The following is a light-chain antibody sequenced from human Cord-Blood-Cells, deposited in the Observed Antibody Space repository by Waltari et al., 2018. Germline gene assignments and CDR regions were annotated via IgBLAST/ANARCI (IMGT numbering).Light chain of an antibody. J-gene: IGLJ2*01. Sequence: QSALTQPASVSGSPGQSITISCTGTSSDVGSYNLDSWYQQHPGKAPKPMLYEGSKRPSGVTNRFSASTSGNTASLTISGLQAEDEADYYCCSYAGSSTVVFGGGTKLTVL. CDR1: SSDVGSYNL. V-gene: IGLV2-23*01. CDR3: CSYAGSSTVV. CDR2: EGS.